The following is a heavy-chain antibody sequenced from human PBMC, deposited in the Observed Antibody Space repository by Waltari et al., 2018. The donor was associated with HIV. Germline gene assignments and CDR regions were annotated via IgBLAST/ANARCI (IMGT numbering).Heavy chain of an antibody. CDR1: GGSFSGYY. J-gene: IGHJ6*03. CDR3: ARVGFDGVVATIGTPSTTRYYYMDV. D-gene: IGHD5-12*01. V-gene: IGHV4-34*01. CDR2: INHSGST. Sequence: QVQLQQWGAGLLKPSETLSLTCAVYGGSFSGYYWSWIRQPPGKGLERLGEINHSGSTNYNPSLKSRVTISVDTSKNQFSLKLSSVTAADTAVYYCARVGFDGVVATIGTPSTTRYYYMDVWGKGTTVTVSS.